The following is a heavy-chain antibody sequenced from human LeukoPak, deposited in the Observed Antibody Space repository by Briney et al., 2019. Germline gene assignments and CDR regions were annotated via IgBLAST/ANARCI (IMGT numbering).Heavy chain of an antibody. Sequence: ASLKVSCKASGYTFTGYYIHWVRQAPGQGLEWMGWINTNSGGTNHAQKFQGRVTMTRDTSISTAYMELSRLRSDDTAVYYCARELKRPQDRITMVRGGKNWFDPWGQGTLVTVSS. J-gene: IGHJ5*02. CDR1: GYTFTGYY. V-gene: IGHV1-2*02. CDR2: INTNSGGT. CDR3: ARELKRPQDRITMVRGGKNWFDP. D-gene: IGHD3-10*01.